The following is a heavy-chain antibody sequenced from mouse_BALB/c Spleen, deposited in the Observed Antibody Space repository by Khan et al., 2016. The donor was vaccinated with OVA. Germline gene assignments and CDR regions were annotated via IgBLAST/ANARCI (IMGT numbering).Heavy chain of an antibody. V-gene: IGHV1S127*01. CDR1: GYTFTNYW. Sequence: QVQLQQSGPELVRLGASVKMSCKASGYTFTNYWMHWVKQRPGQGLEWIGMIDPSNSETRLNQKFRDKATLNVDKSSNTAYMQLTSLTSDDSAVYYWARHDYGGFTYWGQGTLVTVSA. D-gene: IGHD2-4*01. J-gene: IGHJ3*01. CDR2: IDPSNSET. CDR3: ARHDYGGFTY.